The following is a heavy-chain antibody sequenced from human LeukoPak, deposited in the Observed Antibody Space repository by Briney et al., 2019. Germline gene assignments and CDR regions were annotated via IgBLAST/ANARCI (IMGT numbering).Heavy chain of an antibody. D-gene: IGHD6-13*01. J-gene: IGHJ5*02. V-gene: IGHV3-66*01. CDR3: ARDPTEQQLGSPWFDP. CDR2: INSGGST. CDR1: GFTVSSDY. Sequence: GGSLRLSCEASGFTVSSDYMYWVRQAPEKGLEWVSAINSGGSTYYTDSVKGRFTISGDNSKNPLYRQMNSLRAEDTAGYYWARDPTEQQLGSPWFDPWGQGTLVTVSS.